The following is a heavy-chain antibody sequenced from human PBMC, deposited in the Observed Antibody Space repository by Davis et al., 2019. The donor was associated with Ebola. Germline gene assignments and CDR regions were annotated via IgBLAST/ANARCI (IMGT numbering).Heavy chain of an antibody. CDR1: GFSFGNYG. D-gene: IGHD1-1*01. CDR3: AAREGRGHDSPLDY. V-gene: IGHV3-30*03. Sequence: PGGSLRLSCAASGFSFGNYGLHWVRQAPGKGLEWLSVIANDGVDIYYAASVKGRFTISRDNSQNMLYGQMDSLRTEDTGLYFCAAREGRGHDSPLDYWGHGTLVTVSS. CDR2: IANDGVDI. J-gene: IGHJ4*01.